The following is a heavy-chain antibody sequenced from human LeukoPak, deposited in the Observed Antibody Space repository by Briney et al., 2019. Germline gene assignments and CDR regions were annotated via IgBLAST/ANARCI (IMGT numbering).Heavy chain of an antibody. Sequence: PGGSLRLSCAASGFTFSSYSMNWVRQAPGKGLEWVSSISSSSSYIYYADSVKGRFTNSRDNAKNSLYLQMNSLNTEDTALYYCARDYDAKYAFDIWGQGTMVTVSS. J-gene: IGHJ3*02. V-gene: IGHV3-21*01. CDR2: ISSSSSYI. CDR3: ARDYDAKYAFDI. CDR1: GFTFSSYS. D-gene: IGHD3-3*01.